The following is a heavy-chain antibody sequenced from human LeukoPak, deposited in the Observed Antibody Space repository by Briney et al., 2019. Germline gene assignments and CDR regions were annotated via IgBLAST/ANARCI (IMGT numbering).Heavy chain of an antibody. CDR2: ISGSGGST. J-gene: IGHJ3*02. CDR1: GFTFSSYA. Sequence: GGSLRLSCAASGFTFSSYAMSWVRQAPGKGLEWVSAISGSGGSTYYADSVKGRFTISRDNSKNTLYLQMNSLRAEDTAVYYCARQDYDFWSGYPDPNDAFDIWGQGTMVTVSS. CDR3: ARQDYDFWSGYPDPNDAFDI. V-gene: IGHV3-23*01. D-gene: IGHD3-3*01.